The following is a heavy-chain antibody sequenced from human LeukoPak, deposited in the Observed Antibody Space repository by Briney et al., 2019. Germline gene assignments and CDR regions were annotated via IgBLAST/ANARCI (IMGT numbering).Heavy chain of an antibody. D-gene: IGHD3-10*01. J-gene: IGHJ4*02. V-gene: IGHV3-7*01. Sequence: GGSLRLSCAASGFTFIRYWMSWVRQAPGKGLEWVANIKQDGSEKYYVDSVKGRFTISRDNAKNSLYLQMNSLRAEDTAVYYCAKDYNRAYYYGSGFDYWGQGTLVTVSS. CDR1: GFTFIRYW. CDR3: AKDYNRAYYYGSGFDY. CDR2: IKQDGSEK.